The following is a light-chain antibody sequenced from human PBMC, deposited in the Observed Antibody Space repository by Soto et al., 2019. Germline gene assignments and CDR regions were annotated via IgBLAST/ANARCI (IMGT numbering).Light chain of an antibody. V-gene: IGKV1-5*03. J-gene: IGKJ1*01. CDR1: QTIGSW. Sequence: IQMTQSPSTLSASVGDRVTITCRASQTIGSWLAWYQAKPGKAPNLLIYKASTLGSGVPSRFSGSGSGTEFTLTINSLPPDDFGTYYCQQYDTYWTFGQGTKVEIK. CDR2: KAS. CDR3: QQYDTYWT.